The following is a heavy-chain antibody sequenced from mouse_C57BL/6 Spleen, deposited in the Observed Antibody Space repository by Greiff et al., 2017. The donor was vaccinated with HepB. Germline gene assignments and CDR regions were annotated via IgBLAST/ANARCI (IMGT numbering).Heavy chain of an antibody. CDR1: GYAFSSSW. CDR2: ISPGDGDT. J-gene: IGHJ3*01. V-gene: IGHV1-82*01. Sequence: QVQLKQSGPELVKPGDSVKISCKASGYAFSSSWMNWVKQRPGKGLEWIGRISPGDGDTNYNGKFKGKATLTADKSSSPAYMQLSSLTSEDSAVYFCARRDGYYSPFAYWGQGTLVTVSA. D-gene: IGHD2-3*01. CDR3: ARRDGYYSPFAY.